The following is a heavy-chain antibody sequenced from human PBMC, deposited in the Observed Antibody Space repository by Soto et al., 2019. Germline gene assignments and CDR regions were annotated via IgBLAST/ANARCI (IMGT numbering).Heavy chain of an antibody. CDR3: ARGLYCCSTSCYADDWYLDL. CDR2: MNWNGGST. J-gene: IGHJ2*01. V-gene: IGHV3-20*01. D-gene: IGHD2-2*01. Sequence: EVQLVESGGGVVRPGGSLRLSCAASGFTFDDYGLSWVRQAPGKGLEWVSGMNWNGGSTGYADSVKGRFTISRDNAKNSLYLQMNSLRAEDTALYHCARGLYCCSTSCYADDWYLDLWGRGTLVPVSS. CDR1: GFTFDDYG.